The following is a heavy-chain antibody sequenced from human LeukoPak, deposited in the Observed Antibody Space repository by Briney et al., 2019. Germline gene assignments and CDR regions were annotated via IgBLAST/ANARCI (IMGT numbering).Heavy chain of an antibody. CDR2: INPNSGGT. Sequence: GASVKVSCKASGYTFTDYYMHWVRQAPGQGLESMGWINPNSGGTNYAQKFQGRVTMTRDTSISTAYMELSRLRSDDTAVYYCARDGHDCSGGSCYPGMFGYWGQGTLVTVSS. J-gene: IGHJ4*02. CDR3: ARDGHDCSGGSCYPGMFGY. CDR1: GYTFTDYY. V-gene: IGHV1-2*02. D-gene: IGHD2-15*01.